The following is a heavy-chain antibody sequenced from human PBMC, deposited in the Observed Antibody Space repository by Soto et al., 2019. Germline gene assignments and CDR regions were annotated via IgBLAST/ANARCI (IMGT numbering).Heavy chain of an antibody. V-gene: IGHV1-8*01. J-gene: IGHJ6*02. CDR3: ARGKVYDFWSGYLDSYGMDV. CDR2: MNPNSGNT. D-gene: IGHD3-3*01. Sequence: ASVKVSCKASGYTFTSYDINWVRQATGQGLEWMGWMNPNSGNTGYAQKFQGRVTMTRNTSISTAYTELSSLRSEDTAVYYCARGKVYDFWSGYLDSYGMDVWGQGTTVTVSS. CDR1: GYTFTSYD.